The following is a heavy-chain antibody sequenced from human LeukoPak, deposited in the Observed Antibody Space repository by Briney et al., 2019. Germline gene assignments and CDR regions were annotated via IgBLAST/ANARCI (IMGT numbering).Heavy chain of an antibody. Sequence: GESLKISCKASGYSFTNYWIGWGRQMPGKGLEWMGTIYPGDSDTRYRPSFQGQVTISADKSISTAYLQWSSLKASDTAMYYCARLGVEAYDSSGYYYFDYWGQGALVTVSS. D-gene: IGHD3-22*01. CDR3: ARLGVEAYDSSGYYYFDY. V-gene: IGHV5-51*01. J-gene: IGHJ4*02. CDR1: GYSFTNYW. CDR2: IYPGDSDT.